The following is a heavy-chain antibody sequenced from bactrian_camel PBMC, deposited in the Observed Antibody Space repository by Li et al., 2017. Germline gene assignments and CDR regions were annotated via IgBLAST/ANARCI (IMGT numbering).Heavy chain of an antibody. CDR3: ARAYSSTYIFLSGFGY. D-gene: IGHD6*01. V-gene: IGHV3S55*01. CDR2: IDSDGNA. Sequence: LVESGGGLVQPGGSLRLSCVASGDTIGRYCMGWFRQAPGKEREGVAVIDSDGNAVYADSVKGRFTISKDNAENMLYLQLNSLKTEDTAMYFCARAYSSTYIFLSGFGYWGQGTQVTVS. CDR1: GDTIGRYC. J-gene: IGHJ6*01.